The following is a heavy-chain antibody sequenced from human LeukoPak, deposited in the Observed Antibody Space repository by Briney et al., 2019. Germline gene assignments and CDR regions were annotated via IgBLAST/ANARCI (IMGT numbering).Heavy chain of an antibody. CDR3: ARGLFSLYYYDSSGYSDFDY. CDR1: GYIFTCYD. J-gene: IGHJ4*02. D-gene: IGHD3-22*01. CDR2: MNPNSGNT. V-gene: IGHV1-8*01. Sequence: GASVKVSCKASGYIFTCYDINWVRQATGQGLEWMGWMNPNSGNTGYAQKFQGRVTMTRNTSISTAYMELSSLRSEDTAVYYCARGLFSLYYYDSSGYSDFDYWGQGTLVTVSS.